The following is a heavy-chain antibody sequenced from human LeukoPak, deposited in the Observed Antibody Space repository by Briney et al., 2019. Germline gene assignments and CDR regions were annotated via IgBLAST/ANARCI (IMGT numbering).Heavy chain of an antibody. D-gene: IGHD2/OR15-2a*01. CDR3: AREGTLRRIDY. CDR2: ISYGGNNE. CDR1: GFTFSSYA. J-gene: IGHJ4*02. V-gene: IGHV3-30-3*01. Sequence: GGSLRLSCAVSGFTFSSYAMHWVRQAPGKGLEWMALISYGGNNEYYAESVKGRFTISRDNSKNTLSLQMNSLRPEDTAVYYCAREGTLRRIDYWGQGTLVTVSS.